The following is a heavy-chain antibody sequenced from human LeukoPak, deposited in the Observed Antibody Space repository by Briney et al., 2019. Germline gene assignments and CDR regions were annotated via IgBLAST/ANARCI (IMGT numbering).Heavy chain of an antibody. CDR3: ARLLVRPKTTLGIYYYYGMDV. V-gene: IGHV4-59*08. D-gene: IGHD4-23*01. CDR2: IYYSGST. Sequence: SETLSLTCTVSGGSISSYYWSWIRQPPGKGLEWIGYIYYSGSTNYNPSLKSRVTISVDTSKNQFSLKLSSVTAADTAVYYCARLLVRPKTTLGIYYYYGMDVWGQGTTVTVSS. CDR1: GGSISSYY. J-gene: IGHJ6*02.